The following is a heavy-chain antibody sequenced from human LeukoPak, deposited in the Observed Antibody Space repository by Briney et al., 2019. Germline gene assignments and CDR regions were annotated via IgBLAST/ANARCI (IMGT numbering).Heavy chain of an antibody. CDR3: AKYYYDSSGYPALDY. V-gene: IGHV3-48*04. Sequence: GGSLRLSCAASGFTFSSYWMSWIRQAPGKGLEWVSYISSSGSTIYYADSVKGRFTISRDNAKNSLYLQMNSLRAEDTAVYYCAKYYYDSSGYPALDYWGQGTLVTVSS. CDR1: GFTFSSYW. CDR2: ISSSGSTI. D-gene: IGHD3-22*01. J-gene: IGHJ4*02.